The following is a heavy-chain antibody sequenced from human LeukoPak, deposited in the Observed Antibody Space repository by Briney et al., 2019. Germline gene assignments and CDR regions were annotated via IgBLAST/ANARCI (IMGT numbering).Heavy chain of an antibody. J-gene: IGHJ6*03. CDR3: ARDTAVAADRGYYYYYMDV. CDR2: INPSGGGT. CDR1: GYTFTGYY. V-gene: IGHV1-46*01. Sequence: GASVKVSCKASGYTFTGYYMHWVRQAPGQGLEWMGIINPSGGGTNYAQKFQGRVTTTRDMSTSTVYMELSSLRSEDTAVYYCARDTAVAADRGYYYYYMDVWGKGTTVTVSS. D-gene: IGHD6-19*01.